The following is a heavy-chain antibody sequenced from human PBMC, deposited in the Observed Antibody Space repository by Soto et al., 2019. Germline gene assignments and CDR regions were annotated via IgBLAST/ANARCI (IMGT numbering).Heavy chain of an antibody. CDR3: ARHSVRGVIPY. Sequence: SETLSLTCTVSGGSISSGGYYWSWIRQHPGKGLEWIGYIYYSGSTYYNTSLKSRVTISVDTSKNQFSLKLSSVTAADTAVYYCARHSVRGVIPYWGQGTLVTVSS. J-gene: IGHJ4*02. CDR2: IYYSGST. CDR1: GGSISSGGYY. D-gene: IGHD3-10*01. V-gene: IGHV4-31*03.